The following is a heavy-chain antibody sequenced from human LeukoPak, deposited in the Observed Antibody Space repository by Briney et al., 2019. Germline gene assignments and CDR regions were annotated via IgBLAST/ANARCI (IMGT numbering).Heavy chain of an antibody. J-gene: IGHJ3*02. Sequence: PGGSLRLSCAASGFTFSSYWMSWVRQAPGKGLEWVANIKQDGSEKYYVDSVKGRFTISRDNSKNTLYLQMNSLRAEDTAVYYCAKDGVDDYVWGIDAFDIWGQGTMVTVSS. CDR3: AKDGVDDYVWGIDAFDI. CDR2: IKQDGSEK. D-gene: IGHD3-16*01. V-gene: IGHV3-7*01. CDR1: GFTFSSYW.